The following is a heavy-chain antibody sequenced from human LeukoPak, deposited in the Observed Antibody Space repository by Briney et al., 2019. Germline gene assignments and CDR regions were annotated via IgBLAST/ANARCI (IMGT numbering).Heavy chain of an antibody. CDR3: ARLSRSYPENTDY. Sequence: ASVKVSCKASGYTFTSYGISWMRQAPGHGLEWMGWISAYNGNTNYAQKLQGRVTMTTDTSTSTAYMELRSLRSDDTAVYYCARLSRSYPENTDYWCQATLVTVSS. CDR2: ISAYNGNT. D-gene: IGHD3-16*02. J-gene: IGHJ4*02. V-gene: IGHV1-18*01. CDR1: GYTFTSYG.